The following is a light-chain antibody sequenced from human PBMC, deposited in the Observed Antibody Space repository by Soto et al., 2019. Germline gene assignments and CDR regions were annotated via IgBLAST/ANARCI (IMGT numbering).Light chain of an antibody. V-gene: IGKV3-15*01. CDR3: QQYNNWPNT. J-gene: IGKJ2*01. CDR1: QSVSSN. Sequence: EIVMTQSPATLSVSPGERATLSCRASQSVSSNLAWYQQKPGQAPRLLIYGASTRATGISARFSGSGSGTEFTLTLSSLQSEDFAVYYCQQYNNWPNTFGQGTKLEIK. CDR2: GAS.